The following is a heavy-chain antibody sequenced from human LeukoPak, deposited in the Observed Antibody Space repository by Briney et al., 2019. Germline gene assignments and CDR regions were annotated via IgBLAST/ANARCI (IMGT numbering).Heavy chain of an antibody. CDR1: GYTFTSYY. CDR2: INPSGGST. J-gene: IGHJ6*02. CDR3: ASGGSYYSYYYYGMDA. V-gene: IGHV1-46*01. Sequence: ASVTVSCKASGYTFTSYYMHWVRQAPGQGLEWMGIINPSGGSTSYAQKFQGRVTMTRDTSTSTVYMELSSLRSEDTAVYYCASGGSYYSYYYYGMDAWGQGTTVTVSS. D-gene: IGHD1-26*01.